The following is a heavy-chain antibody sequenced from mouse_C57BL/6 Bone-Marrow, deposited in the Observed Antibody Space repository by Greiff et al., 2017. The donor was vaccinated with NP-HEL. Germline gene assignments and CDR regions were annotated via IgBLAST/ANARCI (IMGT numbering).Heavy chain of an antibody. CDR1: YTFSRRVH. CDR2: GQGLEWIG. Sequence: VQRVESGPELARPWASVKISCQAFYTFSRRVHFAIRDTNYWMQWVKQRPGQGLEWIGAIYPGNGVTSYNQKFKGKATLTADKSSSTAYMQLSSLTSEDSAVYYCACSYYGSEYFDYWGQGTTLTVSS. V-gene: IGHV1-87*01. D-gene: IGHD1-1*01. CDR3: SEDSAVYYCACSYYGSEYFDY. J-gene: IGHJ2*01.